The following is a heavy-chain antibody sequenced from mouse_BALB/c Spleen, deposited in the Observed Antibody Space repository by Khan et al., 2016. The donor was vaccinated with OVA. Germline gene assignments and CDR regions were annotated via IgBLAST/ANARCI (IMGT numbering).Heavy chain of an antibody. D-gene: IGHD1-1*01. J-gene: IGHJ2*01. CDR1: GFTFSKYA. CDR2: ISSGGGSYI. V-gene: IGHV5-9-3*01. CDR3: SRVYFGYFDY. Sequence: EVELVESGGGLVKPGDSLKLSCAASGFTFSKYAMSWVRQTPEKRLEWVATISSGGGSYIYYPDSVKGRFTTFRDNANNTLYLQMSSLRLEDTAMYYCSRVYFGYFDYWGQGTTLTVSS.